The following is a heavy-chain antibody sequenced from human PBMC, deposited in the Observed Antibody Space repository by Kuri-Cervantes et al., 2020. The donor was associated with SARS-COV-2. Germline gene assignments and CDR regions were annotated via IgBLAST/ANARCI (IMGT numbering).Heavy chain of an antibody. J-gene: IGHJ6*02. D-gene: IGHD5-12*01. V-gene: IGHV3-74*01. Sequence: GESLKISCAASGFTFSSYWMHWVRQAPGKGLVWVSRINSDGSSTSYADSVKGRFTISRDNAKNTLYLQMNSLRAEDTAVYYCASAGTASGYDQYYYYYYGMDVWGQGTTVTVSS. CDR2: INSDGSST. CDR3: ASAGTASGYDQYYYYYYGMDV. CDR1: GFTFSSYW.